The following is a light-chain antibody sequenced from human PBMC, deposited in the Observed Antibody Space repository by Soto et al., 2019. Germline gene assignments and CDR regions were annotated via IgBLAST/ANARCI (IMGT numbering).Light chain of an antibody. CDR1: SXNIGAGYE. J-gene: IGLJ1*01. CDR3: QSYDSSLSGYV. V-gene: IGLV1-40*01. CDR2: ENN. Sequence: QSVLTQPPSVSEAPGQRVTISCTGSSXNIGAGYEAHWYQQVPGTAPKLLIYENNNRPSGVPDRFSGSKSGTSASLAITGLQAEDEAEYYCQSYDSSLSGYVFGTGTKVTVL.